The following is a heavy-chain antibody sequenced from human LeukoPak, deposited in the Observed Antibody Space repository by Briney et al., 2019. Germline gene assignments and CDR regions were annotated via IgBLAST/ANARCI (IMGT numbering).Heavy chain of an antibody. Sequence: GGSLRLSCGAFGFNFRAFTMHWVRHAPGKGLEWVSLFSRNGVTTYYAESVRGRFTISRDNSKNSVYLQMDSLTTEDTAVYYCAKEKDTIYFDLWGQGTMVTVSA. CDR3: AKEKDTIYFDL. V-gene: IGHV3-43*01. CDR1: GFNFRAFT. J-gene: IGHJ3*01. D-gene: IGHD2-15*01. CDR2: FSRNGVTT.